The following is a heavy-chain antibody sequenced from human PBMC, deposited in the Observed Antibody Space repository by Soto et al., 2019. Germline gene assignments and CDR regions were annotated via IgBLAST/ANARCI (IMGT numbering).Heavy chain of an antibody. CDR1: GFIVSTIY. Sequence: GGSLRLSCAASGFIVSTIYMSWVRQAPGKGLEWVSTIYADGRTYYADSVKGRFTISRDNSKNTLYLQMNSLRAEDTAVYYCAIYSSGWYPLDYWGQGTLVTVSS. D-gene: IGHD6-19*01. CDR2: IYADGRT. V-gene: IGHV3-66*02. CDR3: AIYSSGWYPLDY. J-gene: IGHJ4*02.